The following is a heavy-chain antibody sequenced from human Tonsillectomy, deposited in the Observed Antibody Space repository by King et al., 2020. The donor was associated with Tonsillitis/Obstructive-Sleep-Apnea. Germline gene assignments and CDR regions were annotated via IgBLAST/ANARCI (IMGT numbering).Heavy chain of an antibody. CDR3: AVSTGTKLDACDI. CDR1: GGSFSGYY. Sequence: VQLQQWGAGLLKPSETLSLTCAVYGGSFSGYYWSWIRQPPGKGLEWIGEINQSGSTNYNPSLKSRITISVDTSKNQLSLKLSSVTAADTAVYYCAVSTGTKLDACDIWGQGTMVTVSS. J-gene: IGHJ3*02. V-gene: IGHV4-34*01. D-gene: IGHD1-7*01. CDR2: INQSGST.